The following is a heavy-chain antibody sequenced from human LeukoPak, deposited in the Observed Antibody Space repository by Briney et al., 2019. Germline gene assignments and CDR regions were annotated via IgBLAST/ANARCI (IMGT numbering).Heavy chain of an antibody. CDR1: GFTFSSYS. J-gene: IGHJ3*02. CDR3: ARVGGVTTLPNDDAFDI. V-gene: IGHV3-21*01. CDR2: ISSSSSYI. D-gene: IGHD4-17*01. Sequence: GGSLRLSCAASGFTFSSYSMNWVRQAPGKGLEWVSSISSSSSYIYYADSVKGRFTISRDNAKNSLYLQMNSLRAEDTAVYYCARVGGVTTLPNDDAFDIWGQGTMVTVSS.